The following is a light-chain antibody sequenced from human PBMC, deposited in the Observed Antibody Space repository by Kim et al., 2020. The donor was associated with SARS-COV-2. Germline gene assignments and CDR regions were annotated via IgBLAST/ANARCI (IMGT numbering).Light chain of an antibody. CDR2: WAS. Sequence: RATINCKSSQSVSYSANNKNYLAWYQQKPGQPPKLLIYWASTRESGVPDRFSGSGSGTDFTLTISSLQAEDVAVYYCQQYYSTPYTFGQGTKLEI. CDR3: QQYYSTPYT. V-gene: IGKV4-1*01. J-gene: IGKJ2*01. CDR1: QSVSYSANNKNY.